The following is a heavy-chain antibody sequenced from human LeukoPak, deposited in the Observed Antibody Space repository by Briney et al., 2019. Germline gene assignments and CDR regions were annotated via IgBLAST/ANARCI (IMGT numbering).Heavy chain of an antibody. D-gene: IGHD6-13*01. V-gene: IGHV3-7*04. J-gene: IGHJ3*02. CDR2: IKQDGSEK. CDR1: GFTFSRFW. CDR3: ARDWQWQQLDGDAFDI. Sequence: GGSLRLSCAASGFTFSRFWMSWVRQAPGKGLEWVANIKQDGSEKYYVDSVKGRFTISRDNAKNSLFLQMNSLRAEDTAVYYCARDWQWQQLDGDAFDIWGQGTMVTVSS.